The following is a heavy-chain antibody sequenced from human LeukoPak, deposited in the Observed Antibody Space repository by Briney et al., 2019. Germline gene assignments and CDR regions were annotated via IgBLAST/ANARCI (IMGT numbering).Heavy chain of an antibody. CDR3: ARLTRQGRAFDI. V-gene: IGHV1-2*02. Sequence: ASVTVSFKASGYTFTDYYMNWGRQAPGQGIEWMGWINPNSGGTNYAQKFQGRVTMTRDTSISTAYMELSRLRSDDTAVYYCARLTRQGRAFDIWGQGTMVTVSS. D-gene: IGHD3-10*01. CDR1: GYTFTDYY. CDR2: INPNSGGT. J-gene: IGHJ3*02.